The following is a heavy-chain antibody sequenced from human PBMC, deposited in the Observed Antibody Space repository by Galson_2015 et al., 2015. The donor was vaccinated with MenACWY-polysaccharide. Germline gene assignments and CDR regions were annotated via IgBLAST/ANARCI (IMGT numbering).Heavy chain of an antibody. Sequence: SLRLCCAASGFTFSYYHMDWVRQAPGKGLEWVSYISSTSSAIYYADSVKGRFTISRDNAKNSLYLQMNSLRDEDTAIYYCARDNMVAGAVDIWGQGTMVAVSS. J-gene: IGHJ3*02. CDR3: ARDNMVAGAVDI. CDR1: GFTFSYYH. CDR2: ISSTSSAI. D-gene: IGHD5-12*01. V-gene: IGHV3-48*02.